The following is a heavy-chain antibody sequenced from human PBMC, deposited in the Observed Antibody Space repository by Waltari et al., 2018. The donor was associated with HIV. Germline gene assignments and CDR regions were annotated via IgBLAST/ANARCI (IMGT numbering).Heavy chain of an antibody. J-gene: IGHJ4*02. CDR2: IRSKANGATT. V-gene: IGHV3-49*03. CDR1: GFTLGHYA. Sequence: EMQLVQSGGGLVQPGRSLRLSCTASGFTLGHYAMSWLRQGPGRSLEWVVFIRSKANGATTEYAASVKGRFSISRDDSKSIVYLQMNSLKTEETAMYFCARGLGVLDYWGQGTLVTVSS. CDR3: ARGLGVLDY. D-gene: IGHD3-10*01.